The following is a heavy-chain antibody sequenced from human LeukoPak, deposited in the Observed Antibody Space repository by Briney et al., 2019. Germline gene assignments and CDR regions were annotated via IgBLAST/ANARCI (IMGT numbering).Heavy chain of an antibody. V-gene: IGHV3-30-3*01. CDR1: GFTFNSNV. CDR3: ARSPFSSSWTYFDY. CDR2: ISYDGSDK. J-gene: IGHJ4*02. D-gene: IGHD6-13*01. Sequence: GGSLRLSCAASGFTFNSNVMHWVRQAPGKGLEWVAVISYDGSDKYYTDSVKGRFTISRDNSKNTLYPQMNSLRAEDTAVYYCARSPFSSSWTYFDYWGQGTLVTVSS.